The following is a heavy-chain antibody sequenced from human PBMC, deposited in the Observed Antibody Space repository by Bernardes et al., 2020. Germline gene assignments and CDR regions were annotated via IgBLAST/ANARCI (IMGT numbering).Heavy chain of an antibody. CDR1: GGSFSGYY. D-gene: IGHD2-2*01. CDR2: INHSGST. V-gene: IGHV4-34*01. CDR3: ARGLSSVVVPAGVWFDP. J-gene: IGHJ5*02. Sequence: SETLSLTCAVYGGSFSGYYWSWIRQPPGKGLEWIGEINHSGSTNYNPSLKSRVTISVDTSKNQFSLKLSSVTAADTAVYYCARGLSSVVVPAGVWFDPWGRGTLVTVSS.